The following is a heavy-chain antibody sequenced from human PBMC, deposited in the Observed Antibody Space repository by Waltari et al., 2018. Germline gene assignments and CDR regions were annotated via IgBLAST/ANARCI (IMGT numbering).Heavy chain of an antibody. V-gene: IGHV4-59*01. Sequence: HVHLQESGPSLLKPSVTLSPIRTVSGGPITGFYWGWVRQPPGKGLDWIGYIYYTGSTNFNPSLKSRVTMSVDTSKNQFSLKLSSVTAADTAFYYCARGGGGDWEWFDPWGQGTLVTVSS. D-gene: IGHD2-21*02. CDR2: IYYTGST. CDR3: ARGGGGDWEWFDP. CDR1: GGPITGFY. J-gene: IGHJ5*02.